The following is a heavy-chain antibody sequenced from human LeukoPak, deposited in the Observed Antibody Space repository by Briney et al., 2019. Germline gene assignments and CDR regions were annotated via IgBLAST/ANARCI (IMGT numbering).Heavy chain of an antibody. CDR2: ISGSGGST. J-gene: IGHJ4*02. Sequence: PGGSLRLSCAASGFTFSNYAMSWVRQAPGKGLEWVSAISGSGGSTYYADSVKGRFTISRDNSKNTLYLQMNSLRAEDTAVYYCAKGLVRGVISPFDYWGQGTLVTVSS. CDR1: GFTFSNYA. CDR3: AKGLVRGVISPFDY. D-gene: IGHD3-10*01. V-gene: IGHV3-23*01.